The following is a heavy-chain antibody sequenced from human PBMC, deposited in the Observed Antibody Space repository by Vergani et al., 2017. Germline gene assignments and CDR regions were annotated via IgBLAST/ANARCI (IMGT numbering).Heavy chain of an antibody. D-gene: IGHD3-10*01. CDR2: INHSGST. J-gene: IGHJ4*02. V-gene: IGHV4-34*01. Sequence: QVQLHQWGAGLLTPSETLSLTCAVYGGSFSGYYWSWIRQPPGKGLEWIGEINHSGSTNYNPSLKSRVTIAGDTSKNQFSLNLSSVTAADTAVYYCERGARDYYYGAGSYNYWGQGTLVTVSS. CDR1: GGSFSGYY. CDR3: ERGARDYYYGAGSYNY.